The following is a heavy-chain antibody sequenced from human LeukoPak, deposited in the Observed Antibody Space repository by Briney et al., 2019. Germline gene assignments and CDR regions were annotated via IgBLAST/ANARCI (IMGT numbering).Heavy chain of an antibody. V-gene: IGHV1-69*05. J-gene: IGHJ3*02. Sequence: SVKLSCKASGGTFSSYAISWVRQAPGQGLEWMGGIIPIFGTANYAQKFQGRVTITTDESKSTAYMELSSLRSDDTAVYYCARARRETATYYYDSSGYFVYGAFAIWGQGTMVTVSS. CDR1: GGTFSSYA. D-gene: IGHD3-22*01. CDR2: IIPIFGTA. CDR3: ARARRETATYYYDSSGYFVYGAFAI.